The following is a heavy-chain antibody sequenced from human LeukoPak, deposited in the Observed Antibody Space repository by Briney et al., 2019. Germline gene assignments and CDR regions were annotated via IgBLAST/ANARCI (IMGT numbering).Heavy chain of an antibody. J-gene: IGHJ4*02. V-gene: IGHV3-30-3*01. D-gene: IGHD1-26*01. CDR1: GFTFSGSA. CDR3: ARDSSGSLGD. Sequence: GGSLRLSCAASGFTFSGSALHWVRQAPGKGLEWVAIISYDGSNKYYADAVKGRFTISRDNFKNTLYLQMNRLRAEDTAVYYCARDSSGSLGDWGQGTLVTVSS. CDR2: ISYDGSNK.